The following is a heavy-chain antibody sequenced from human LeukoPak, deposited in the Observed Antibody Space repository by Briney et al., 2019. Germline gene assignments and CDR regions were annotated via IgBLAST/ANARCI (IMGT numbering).Heavy chain of an antibody. CDR3: ASNTMVRGVPIDY. CDR2: IKQDGSEK. V-gene: IGHV3-7*01. D-gene: IGHD3-10*01. J-gene: IGHJ4*02. CDR1: GFTFSSYW. Sequence: GGSLRLSCAASGFTFSSYWMSWVRQAPGRGLEWVANIKQDGSEKYYVDSVEGRFTISRDNAKNSLYLQMNSLRAEDTAVYYCASNTMVRGVPIDYWGQGTLVTVSS.